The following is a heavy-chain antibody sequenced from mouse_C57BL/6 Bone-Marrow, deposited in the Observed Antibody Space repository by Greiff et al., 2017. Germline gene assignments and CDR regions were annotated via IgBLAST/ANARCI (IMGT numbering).Heavy chain of an antibody. CDR3: SRNYGSGFAY. V-gene: IGHV5-17*01. CDR1: GFTFSDYG. Sequence: EVKLMESGGGLVKPGGSLKLSCAASGFTFSDYGMHWVRQAPEKGLEWVAYISSGSSTIYYADTVKGRFTISRDNAKNTLFLQMTSLRSEDTAMYYCSRNYGSGFAYWGQGTLVTVS. CDR2: ISSGSSTI. J-gene: IGHJ3*01. D-gene: IGHD1-1*01.